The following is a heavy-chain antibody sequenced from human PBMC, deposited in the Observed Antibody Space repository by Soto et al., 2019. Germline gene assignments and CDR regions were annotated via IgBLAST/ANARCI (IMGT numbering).Heavy chain of an antibody. CDR1: GYSFTSYW. Sequence: EVQLVQSGAEVKKPGESLRISCKGSGYSFTSYWISWVRQMPGKGLEWMGRIDPSDSYTNYSPSFQGHATISTDKSISTAYPQWSSLRALHTAMYYCARTPPVGPSPLDYWGKGTLVTASS. D-gene: IGHD1-26*01. V-gene: IGHV5-10-1*01. J-gene: IGHJ4*02. CDR2: IDPSDSYT. CDR3: ARTPPVGPSPLDY.